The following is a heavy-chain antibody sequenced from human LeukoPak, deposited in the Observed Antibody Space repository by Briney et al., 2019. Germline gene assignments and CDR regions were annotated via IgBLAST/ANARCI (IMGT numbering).Heavy chain of an antibody. D-gene: IGHD6-13*01. J-gene: IGHJ6*02. CDR2: INHSGST. CDR1: GGSFSGYY. V-gene: IGHV4-34*01. Sequence: KPSETLSLTCAVYGGSFSGYYWSWIRQPPGKGLEWIGEINHSGSTNYNPSLKSRVTISVDTSKNQFSLKLSSVTAADTAVYYCARLGYWYYYGMDVWGQGTTVTVSS. CDR3: ARLGYWYYYGMDV.